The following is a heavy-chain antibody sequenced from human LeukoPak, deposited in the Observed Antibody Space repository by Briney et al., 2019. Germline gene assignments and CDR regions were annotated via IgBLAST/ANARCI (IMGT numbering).Heavy chain of an antibody. CDR2: ISLSGGST. D-gene: IGHD1-1*01. V-gene: IGHV3-23*01. J-gene: IGHJ4*02. CDR3: AKRYWNDRYYFDY. CDR1: GFTFSNYA. Sequence: GGSLRLSCAASGFTFSNYAMSWVRQAPGKGLEWVSLISLSGGSTYYADSVKGRFTISRDNSKNTLYLQMNSLRAEDTAVYYCAKRYWNDRYYFDYWGQGALVTVSS.